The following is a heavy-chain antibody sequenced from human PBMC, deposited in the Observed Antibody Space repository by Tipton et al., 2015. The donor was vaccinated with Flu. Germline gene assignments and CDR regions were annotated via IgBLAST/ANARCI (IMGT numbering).Heavy chain of an antibody. D-gene: IGHD4-11*01. CDR3: ARRDYSNYVSDAKNWFHS. CDR1: GDSIRSDYY. CDR2: ISRGGSA. J-gene: IGHJ5*01. Sequence: TLSLTCLVSGDSIRSDYYWGWIRQPPGKGLEWIGHISRGGSAYYNSSLQSRVTISVDSSRNRFSLKVKSVTAADTAVYYCARRDYSNYVSDAKNWFHSWGQGTLVTVSS. V-gene: IGHV4-38-2*01.